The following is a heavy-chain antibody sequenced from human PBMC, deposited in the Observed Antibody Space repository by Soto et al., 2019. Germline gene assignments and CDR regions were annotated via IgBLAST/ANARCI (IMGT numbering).Heavy chain of an antibody. Sequence: QVHLVQSGAEVKKPGASVKVSCKGSGYDFTTYGITWVRQAPGQGPEWMAWISAHNGNTDYAQKLQGRVTVPRDTSTSTAYMELRSLRSDDTAVYYCARGRYGDYWGQGALVTVSS. CDR3: ARGRYGDY. CDR2: ISAHNGNT. V-gene: IGHV1-18*01. D-gene: IGHD1-1*01. CDR1: GYDFTTYG. J-gene: IGHJ4*02.